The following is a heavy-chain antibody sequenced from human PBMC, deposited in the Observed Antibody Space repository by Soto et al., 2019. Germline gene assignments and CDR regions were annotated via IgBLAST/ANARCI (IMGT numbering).Heavy chain of an antibody. CDR3: AREGSGSYYKETFDP. CDR2: IYYSGST. V-gene: IGHV4-31*03. D-gene: IGHD3-10*01. J-gene: IGHJ5*02. Sequence: TLSLTSTVSGGSISSGGYYWSWIRQHPGKGLEWIGYIYYSGSTYYNPSLKSRVTISVDTSKNQFSLKLSSVTAADTAVYYRAREGSGSYYKETFDPWGQGTLVTVPS. CDR1: GGSISSGGYY.